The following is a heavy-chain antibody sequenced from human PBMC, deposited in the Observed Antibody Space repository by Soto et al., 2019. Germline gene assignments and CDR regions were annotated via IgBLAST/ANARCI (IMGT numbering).Heavy chain of an antibody. CDR2: ISHDGINK. D-gene: IGHD6-19*01. Sequence: QVRLVESGGGVVPPGRSLRLSCTASGFSFSSFAMYWFRQPPGKGLEWVAVISHDGINKHYADSVKGRVTVSRDNYNHSLDLQLNSLRGEDTAMYYCARDMYSSDYFVKWFEPWGQGTLVTVSS. V-gene: IGHV3-30-3*01. CDR3: ARDMYSSDYFVKWFEP. J-gene: IGHJ5*02. CDR1: GFSFSSFA.